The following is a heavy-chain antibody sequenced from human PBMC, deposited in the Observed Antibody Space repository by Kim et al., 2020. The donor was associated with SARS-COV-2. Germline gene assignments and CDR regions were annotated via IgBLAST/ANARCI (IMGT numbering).Heavy chain of an antibody. Sequence: GGSLRLSCAASGFTFSNAWMSWVRQAPGKGLEWVGRIKSKTDDGTTDYAAPVKCRFTISRDDSKNTLDLQMNSLKTEDTAVYYCTTDPSHPYYDYGWGSFRGYYYYGMDVWGQGTTVTVSS. CDR3: TTDPSHPYYDYGWGSFRGYYYYGMDV. CDR2: IKSKTDDGTT. J-gene: IGHJ6*02. CDR1: GFTFSNAW. D-gene: IGHD3-16*02. V-gene: IGHV3-15*01.